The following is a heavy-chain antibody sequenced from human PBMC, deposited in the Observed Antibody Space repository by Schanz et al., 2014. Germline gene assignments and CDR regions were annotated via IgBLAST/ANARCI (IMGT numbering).Heavy chain of an antibody. D-gene: IGHD2-2*01. CDR1: GFTFSDYY. J-gene: IGHJ4*02. Sequence: QVQLVDSGGGLVKPGGPLRLSCAASGFTFSDYYMTWIRQAPGKGLEWVSDISDSGDSTHYADSVKGRFTISRDNAKNSLFLQMNSLSAEDTAVYYYAKVAPAATYLDSWGLGTLVTVSS. CDR3: AKVAPAATYLDS. V-gene: IGHV3-11*01. CDR2: ISDSGDST.